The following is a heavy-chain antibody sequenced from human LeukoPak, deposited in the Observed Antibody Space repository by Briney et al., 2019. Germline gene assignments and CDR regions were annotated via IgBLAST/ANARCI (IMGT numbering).Heavy chain of an antibody. CDR1: GFTFSNYW. CDR3: SKYYYISGPHQAFDY. V-gene: IGHV3-7*02. Sequence: GGSLRLSCAASGFTFSNYWMSWVRQAPGKGLEWVANIMEVGTEKYYADSVKGRFTISTDKAKNSLYLQIASLRAEDTAVYYCSKYYYISGPHQAFDYWGQGTLVTVSS. D-gene: IGHD3-10*01. CDR2: IMEVGTEK. J-gene: IGHJ4*02.